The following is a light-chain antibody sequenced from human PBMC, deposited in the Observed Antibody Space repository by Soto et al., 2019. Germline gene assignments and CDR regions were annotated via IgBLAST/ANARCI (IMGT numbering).Light chain of an antibody. V-gene: IGKV3-11*01. J-gene: IGKJ4*01. CDR2: DAS. CDR1: QSVSSY. CDR3: QQRSNWVS. Sequence: EIVLTQSPATLSLSPGERATLSCRASQSVSSYLAGYQQKPGQAPRLLIYDASNRATGIPARFSGSGSGTDFTLTISSLEPEDFAVYYCQQRSNWVSFGGGTKVEIK.